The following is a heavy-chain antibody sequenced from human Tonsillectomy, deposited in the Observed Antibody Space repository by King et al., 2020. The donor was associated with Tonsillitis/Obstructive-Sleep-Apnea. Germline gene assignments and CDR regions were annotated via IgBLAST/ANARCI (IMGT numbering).Heavy chain of an antibody. D-gene: IGHD4-17*01. Sequence: VQLVESGGGLVKPGGSLRLSCAASGFTFSSYSMNWVRQAPGKGLEWVSSISSSSSYIYYADSVKGRFTISRDNAKNSLYLQMNSLRAEDTAVYYCAREVDGDYDAMNLFDDWGQGTLVTVSA. J-gene: IGHJ4*02. CDR3: AREVDGDYDAMNLFDD. CDR2: ISSSSSYI. CDR1: GFTFSSYS. V-gene: IGHV3-21*01.